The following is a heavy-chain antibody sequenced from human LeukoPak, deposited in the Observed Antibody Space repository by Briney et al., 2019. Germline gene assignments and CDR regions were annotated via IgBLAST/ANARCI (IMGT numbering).Heavy chain of an antibody. V-gene: IGHV1-2*02. Sequence: ASVKVSCKASGYTFTGYYMHWVRQAPGQGLEWMGWINPNSGGTNYAQKFQGRVTMTRDTSISTAYMELSRLRSDDTAVYYCARSSGWAGPSDAFDIWGQGTMVTVSS. J-gene: IGHJ3*02. CDR1: GYTFTGYY. CDR3: ARSSGWAGPSDAFDI. D-gene: IGHD1-26*01. CDR2: INPNSGGT.